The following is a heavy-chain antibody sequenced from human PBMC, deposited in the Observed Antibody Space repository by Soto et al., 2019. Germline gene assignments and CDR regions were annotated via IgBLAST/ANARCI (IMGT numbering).Heavy chain of an antibody. Sequence: GESLKISCKTSGYNFTTYWITWVRQMPGKGLKWMGRIDPSGSYTHYSPSFRGHVTISGDKSITTAYLQWTSLKASDTAMYYCARLSGNGYNSGFSFDFWGQGTLVTVSS. V-gene: IGHV5-10-1*01. CDR3: ARLSGNGYNSGFSFDF. D-gene: IGHD5-12*01. CDR2: IDPSGSYT. J-gene: IGHJ4*02. CDR1: GYNFTTYW.